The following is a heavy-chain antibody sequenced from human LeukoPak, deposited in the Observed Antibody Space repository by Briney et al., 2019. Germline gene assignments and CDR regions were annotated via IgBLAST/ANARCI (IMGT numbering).Heavy chain of an antibody. CDR1: GGSISSHY. CDR3: ARSAVTVHYYYYYYMDV. D-gene: IGHD2/OR15-2a*01. V-gene: IGHV4-59*11. Sequence: SETLSLTCTVSGGSISSHYWSWIRQPPGKGLEWIGYIYYSGSTNYNPSLKSRVTISVDTSKNQFSLKLSSVTAADTAVYYCARSAVTVHYYYYYYMDVWGKGTTVTVSS. J-gene: IGHJ6*03. CDR2: IYYSGST.